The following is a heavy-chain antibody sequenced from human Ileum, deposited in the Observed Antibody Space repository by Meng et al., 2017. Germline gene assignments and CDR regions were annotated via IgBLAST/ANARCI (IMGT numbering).Heavy chain of an antibody. CDR2: IIPIFGTA. CDR3: ARASGYSSGWDNWFDP. V-gene: IGHV1-69*05. CDR1: GGTFSSYA. J-gene: IGHJ5*02. D-gene: IGHD6-19*01. Sequence: QAQLVKCGAEVKQPGSSVKVSCKASGGTFSSYAISWVRQAPGQGLEWMGGIIPIFGTADYAQKFQGRVTITTDESTSTAYMELSSLRSEDTAVYYCARASGYSSGWDNWFDPWGQGTLVTVSS.